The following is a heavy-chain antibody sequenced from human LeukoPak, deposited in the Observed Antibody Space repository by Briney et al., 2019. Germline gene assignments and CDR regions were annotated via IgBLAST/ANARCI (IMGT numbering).Heavy chain of an antibody. CDR3: AKDHDALVPAAQFDY. V-gene: IGHV3-30*02. Sequence: QPGGSLRLSCAASGFTFSSYGMHWVRQAPGKGLEWVAFIRYDGSNKYYADSVKGRFTISRDNSNNTLSLQMTSLRAGDTAVYYCAKDHDALVPAAQFDYWGQGTLVTVSS. CDR1: GFTFSSYG. CDR2: IRYDGSNK. D-gene: IGHD2-2*01. J-gene: IGHJ4*02.